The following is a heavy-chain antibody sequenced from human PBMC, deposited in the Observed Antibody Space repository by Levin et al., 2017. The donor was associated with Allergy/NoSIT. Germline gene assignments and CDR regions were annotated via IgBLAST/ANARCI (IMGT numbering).Heavy chain of an antibody. CDR2: IYYSGST. V-gene: IGHV4-30-4*01. CDR1: GGSISSGDYY. D-gene: IGHD3-3*01. CDR3: ARGGTYDFWSGYSVNLFDP. J-gene: IGHJ5*02. Sequence: TSETLSLTCTVYGGSISSGDYYWSWIRQPPGKGLEWIGYIYYSGSTYYNPSLKSRVTISVDTSKNQFSLKLSSVTAADTAVYYCARGGTYDFWSGYSVNLFDPWGQGTLVTVSS.